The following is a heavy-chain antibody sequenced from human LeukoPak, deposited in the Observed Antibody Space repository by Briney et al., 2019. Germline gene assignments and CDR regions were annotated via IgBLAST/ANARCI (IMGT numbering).Heavy chain of an antibody. CDR1: GYTFTGYY. Sequence: ASVKVSCKASGYTFTGYYIHWVRQAPGQGLEWMGRINPNSGGTNYAQKFQGRVTMTRDTSISTAYMELSRLRSDDTAVYYCARDSPTYYDFWSGYYYFDYWGQGTLVTVSS. J-gene: IGHJ4*02. CDR3: ARDSPTYYDFWSGYYYFDY. CDR2: INPNSGGT. V-gene: IGHV1-2*06. D-gene: IGHD3-3*01.